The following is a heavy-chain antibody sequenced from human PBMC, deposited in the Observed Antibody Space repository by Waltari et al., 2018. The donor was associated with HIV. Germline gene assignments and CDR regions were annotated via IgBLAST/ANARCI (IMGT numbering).Heavy chain of an antibody. CDR2: IYTSGST. J-gene: IGHJ2*01. CDR3: ARGTYYFDTSSGYPPLDL. D-gene: IGHD3-22*01. V-gene: IGHV4-4*07. CDR1: GGSINSYY. Sequence: QVQLQQSGPRLMKPPETLSPTCIVSGGSINSYYWNWIRQPAGKALEWIGRIYTSGSTKYNPSLKSRVSMSIATSKNQFSLNLTSVTAADTAVYYCARGTYYFDTSSGYPPLDLWGRGTLVTVSS.